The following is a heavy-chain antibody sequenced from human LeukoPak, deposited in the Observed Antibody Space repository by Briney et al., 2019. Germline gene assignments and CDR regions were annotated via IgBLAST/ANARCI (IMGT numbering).Heavy chain of an antibody. CDR1: GFTVSSNY. Sequence: GGSLRLSCAASGFTVSSNYMSWVRQAPGKGLEWVANIKQDGSEKYYVDSVKGRFTISRDNAKNSPYLQMNSLRAEDTAVYYCAREDYYDSSGYYYPAHFDYWGQGTLSPSPQ. J-gene: IGHJ4*02. CDR2: IKQDGSEK. V-gene: IGHV3-7*01. CDR3: AREDYYDSSGYYYPAHFDY. D-gene: IGHD3-22*01.